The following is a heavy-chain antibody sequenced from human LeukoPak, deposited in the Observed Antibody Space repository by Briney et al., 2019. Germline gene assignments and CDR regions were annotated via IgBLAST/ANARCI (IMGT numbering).Heavy chain of an antibody. CDR1: GGSISSYY. J-gene: IGHJ5*02. Sequence: SETLSLTCTVSGGSISSYYWGWIRQPPGKGLEWIGSIYYSGSTYYNPSLKSRVTISVDTSKNQFSLKLSSVTAADTAVYYCARHAIGSSSWYGGRNWFDPWGQGTLVTVSS. V-gene: IGHV4-39*01. CDR3: ARHAIGSSSWYGGRNWFDP. CDR2: IYYSGST. D-gene: IGHD6-13*01.